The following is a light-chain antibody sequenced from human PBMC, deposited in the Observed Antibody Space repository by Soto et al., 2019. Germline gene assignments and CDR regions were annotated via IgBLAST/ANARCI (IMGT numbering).Light chain of an antibody. CDR2: EVS. Sequence: QSALTQPASVSGSPGQSITISCTGTSSDVGAYNHVSWYQQHPGKAPKLMIYEVSNRPSGVANRFSGSKSGNTASLTISGRQAEDEADYYCSSYTGSSTWVFGGGTKLTVL. V-gene: IGLV2-14*01. CDR3: SSYTGSSTWV. J-gene: IGLJ3*02. CDR1: SSDVGAYNH.